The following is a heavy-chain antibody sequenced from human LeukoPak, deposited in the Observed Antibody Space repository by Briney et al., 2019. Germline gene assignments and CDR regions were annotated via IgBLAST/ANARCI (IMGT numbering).Heavy chain of an antibody. CDR2: IKQDGSEK. Sequence: GGSLRLSCAAAGVTFSSYWMSLVRQAPGKGLEWVANIKQDGSEKYYVDSVKGRFTISRDNAKNSLYLQMNSLRAEDTAVYYCARDQREQWLVFYFDYWGQGTLVTVSS. V-gene: IGHV3-7*01. CDR1: GVTFSSYW. J-gene: IGHJ4*02. CDR3: ARDQREQWLVFYFDY. D-gene: IGHD6-19*01.